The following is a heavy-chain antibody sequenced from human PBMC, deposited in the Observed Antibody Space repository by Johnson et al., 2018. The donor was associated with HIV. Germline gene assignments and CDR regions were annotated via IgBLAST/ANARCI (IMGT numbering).Heavy chain of an antibody. V-gene: IGHV3-9*01. CDR2: ISWNSANI. Sequence: VQLVESGGGLVQPGSSLRLSCAASGFRFDDYAMHWVRQAPGKGLEWVSGISWNSANIGSAGSVKGRFPISRDNNKNALYLQINSLRPEDTAVYYCTKDAHMVTPEGAFGNWGQGTMVTVSS. CDR1: GFRFDDYA. J-gene: IGHJ3*02. CDR3: TKDAHMVTPEGAFGN. D-gene: IGHD5-18*01.